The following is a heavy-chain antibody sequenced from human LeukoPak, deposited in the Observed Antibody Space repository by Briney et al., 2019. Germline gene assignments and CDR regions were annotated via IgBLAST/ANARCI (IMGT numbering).Heavy chain of an antibody. CDR3: AKLVTHFDY. CDR2: ISGSGGNT. J-gene: IGHJ4*02. D-gene: IGHD4-23*01. Sequence: GGSLRLSCAASGFTFSSYAMSWVRQAPGKGLEWVSSISGSGGNTYYADSVKGRFTISRDNSKNTLYMQMNSLGAEDTAVYYCAKLVTHFDYWGQGTLATVSS. CDR1: GFTFSSYA. V-gene: IGHV3-23*01.